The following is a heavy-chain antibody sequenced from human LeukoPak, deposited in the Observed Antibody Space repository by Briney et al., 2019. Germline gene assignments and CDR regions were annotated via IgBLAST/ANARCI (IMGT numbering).Heavy chain of an antibody. CDR3: ARDAPLRYFDWLGDYYYGMDV. CDR2: IYHSAST. D-gene: IGHD3-9*01. Sequence: PSETLSLTCTVSGASISSYSWSWIRQPPGKALEWVVYIYHSASTNYNPSLKSRVTMSVDTSKNQFSLKLSSVTAADTAVYYCARDAPLRYFDWLGDYYYGMDVWGQGTTVTVSS. V-gene: IGHV4-59*12. CDR1: GASISSYS. J-gene: IGHJ6*02.